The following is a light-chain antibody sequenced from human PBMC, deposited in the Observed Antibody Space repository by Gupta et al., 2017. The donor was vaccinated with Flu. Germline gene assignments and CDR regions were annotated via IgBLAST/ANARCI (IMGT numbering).Light chain of an antibody. CDR3: LQYDLRPPYT. Sequence: DLQVSQSPPSLSAAVGDRVTITCQTSQDIRRYLNWYQQKPGRAPKLLIKEASHLQVGVPSRFGGTGSGTHFTFTISGLQFEDFATYYCLQYDLRPPYTFGQGTK. V-gene: IGKV1-33*01. CDR1: QDIRRY. CDR2: EAS. J-gene: IGKJ2*01.